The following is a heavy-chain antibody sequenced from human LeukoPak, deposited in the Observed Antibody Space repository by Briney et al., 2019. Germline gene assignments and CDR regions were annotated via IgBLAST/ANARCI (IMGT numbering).Heavy chain of an antibody. D-gene: IGHD6-19*01. V-gene: IGHV3-21*01. Sequence: GGSLRLSCAASGFTFSSYAMNWVRQAPGKGLEWVSSISSSSSYIYYADSVKGRFTISRENAKNSLYLQMNSLRAGDTAVYYCARGGIAVAGSPYYYYGMDVWGQGTTVTVSS. J-gene: IGHJ6*02. CDR2: ISSSSSYI. CDR1: GFTFSSYA. CDR3: ARGGIAVAGSPYYYYGMDV.